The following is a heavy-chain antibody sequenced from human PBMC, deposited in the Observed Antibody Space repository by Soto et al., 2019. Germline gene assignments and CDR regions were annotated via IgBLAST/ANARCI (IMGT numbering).Heavy chain of an antibody. CDR1: GYTFTSYA. CDR3: AIRYCSSTSCSYYFDY. Sequence: ASVKVSCKAYGYTFTSYAMHWVRQAPGQRLEWMGWINAGNGNTKYSQKFQGRVTFTRDTSASTAYMEFSSLRSEDTAVYYCAIRYCSSTSCSYYFDYWGQGTLVTVSS. V-gene: IGHV1-3*01. D-gene: IGHD2-2*01. J-gene: IGHJ4*02. CDR2: INAGNGNT.